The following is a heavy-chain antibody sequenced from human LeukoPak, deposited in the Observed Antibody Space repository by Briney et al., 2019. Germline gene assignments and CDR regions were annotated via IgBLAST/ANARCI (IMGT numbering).Heavy chain of an antibody. CDR1: GYTFTVYY. Sequence: ASVTVSCKASGYTFTVYYMHWVRQAPGQGLEWMGWINPNSGGTNYAQKFQGRVTMTRDTSISTAYMELSRLRSDDTAVYYCARETGSGSYYNVAYRFDPWGQGTLVTVSS. CDR3: ARETGSGSYYNVAYRFDP. CDR2: INPNSGGT. V-gene: IGHV1-2*02. J-gene: IGHJ5*02. D-gene: IGHD3-10*01.